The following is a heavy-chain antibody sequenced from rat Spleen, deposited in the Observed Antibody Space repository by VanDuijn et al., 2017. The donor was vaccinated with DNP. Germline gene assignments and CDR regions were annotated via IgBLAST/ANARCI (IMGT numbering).Heavy chain of an antibody. D-gene: IGHD1-11*01. CDR1: GFNFNDYW. CDR2: INKDSSTI. Sequence: EVKLVESGGGLVQPGRSLKLSCAASGFNFNDYWMGWVRQAPGKGLEWIGQINKDSSTITYIPSLKDKFTISRDNARNTLYLQMNKLGSEDTAIYDGAKGPKYGGDSDNFDYWGQGVMVTVSS. V-gene: IGHV4-2*01. J-gene: IGHJ2*01. CDR3: AKGPKYGGDSDNFDY.